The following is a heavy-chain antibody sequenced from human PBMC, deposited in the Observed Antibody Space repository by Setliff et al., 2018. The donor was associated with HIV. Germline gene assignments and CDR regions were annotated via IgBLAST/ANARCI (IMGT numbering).Heavy chain of an antibody. Sequence: SETLSLTCTVSGGSISSSSHYWGGIRQPPGKGLEWIGSIYFSGSTYYNPSLKSRVTISVDTSKNQFSLKLSSVTAADTAVYYCARPRYTYGTPPAFDIWGRGTVVTVS. CDR2: IYFSGST. CDR3: ARPRYTYGTPPAFDI. V-gene: IGHV4-39*01. D-gene: IGHD5-18*01. J-gene: IGHJ3*02. CDR1: GGSISSSSHY.